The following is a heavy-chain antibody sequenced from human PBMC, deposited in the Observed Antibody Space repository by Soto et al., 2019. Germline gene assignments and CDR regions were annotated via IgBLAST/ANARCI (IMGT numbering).Heavy chain of an antibody. CDR3: AKDRRAGGNYGFYSDC. V-gene: IGHV3-23*01. CDR1: GFTFSSYG. D-gene: IGHD1-7*01. CDR2: SSATGAGT. J-gene: IGHJ4*02. Sequence: PGGSLRLSCAASGFTFSSYGMTWVRQAPGKGLEWVSFSSATGAGTYYADSVKGRFTISRDNSKNTLYLQMTSLRADDTAVYYCAKDRRAGGNYGFYSDCWGQGALVTVS.